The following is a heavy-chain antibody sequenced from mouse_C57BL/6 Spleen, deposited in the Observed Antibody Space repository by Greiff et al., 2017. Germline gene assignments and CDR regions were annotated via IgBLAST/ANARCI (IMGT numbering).Heavy chain of an antibody. D-gene: IGHD2-2*01. J-gene: IGHJ2*01. CDR3: ARGGGYDDLFDY. CDR2: IYTGDGDT. V-gene: IGHV1-80*01. Sequence: QVQLKESGAELVKPGASVKISCKASGYAFSSYWMNWVKQRPGKGLEWIGQIYTGDGDTNYNGKFTGKATLTADNSSSTAYMQLSSLTSEDASVYFCARGGGYDDLFDYWGQGTTLTVSS. CDR1: GYAFSSYW.